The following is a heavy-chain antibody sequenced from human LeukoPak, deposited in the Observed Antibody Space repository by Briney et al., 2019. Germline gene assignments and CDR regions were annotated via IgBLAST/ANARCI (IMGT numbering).Heavy chain of an antibody. D-gene: IGHD4-17*01. Sequence: GGSLRLSCAASGFIFSNYGMHWVRQAPGKGLEWVTVISYDGSDKYYADSVMGRFTISRDNSKNTLYLQMNSLRAEDTAVYYCAKPTGPLYFDYWGQGTLVTVSS. J-gene: IGHJ4*02. CDR2: ISYDGSDK. V-gene: IGHV3-30*18. CDR1: GFIFSNYG. CDR3: AKPTGPLYFDY.